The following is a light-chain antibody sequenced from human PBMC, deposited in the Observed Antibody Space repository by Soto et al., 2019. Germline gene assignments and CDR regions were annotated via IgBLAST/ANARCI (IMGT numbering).Light chain of an antibody. CDR1: QSVSDY. CDR2: DAS. CDR3: QQRSIWPT. Sequence: EVVLTQSPASLSLSPGDRATLSCRADQSVSDYLAWYQQKPGQPPRLLFFDASSRASGVPHRFSAGGSGTDFTLIISSLQAEDFAVYYCQQRSIWPTFGGGTKVDIK. V-gene: IGKV3-11*01. J-gene: IGKJ4*01.